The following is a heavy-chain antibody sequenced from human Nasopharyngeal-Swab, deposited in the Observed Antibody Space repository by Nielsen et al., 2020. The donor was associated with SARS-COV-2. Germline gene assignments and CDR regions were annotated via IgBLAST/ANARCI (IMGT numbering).Heavy chain of an antibody. V-gene: IGHV3-21*01. D-gene: IGHD2-15*01. J-gene: IGHJ6*02. CDR3: ARDATEDIVVVVAATKYYYYGMDV. CDR1: GFTFSSYS. CDR2: ISSSSSYI. Sequence: GESLKISCAASGFTFSSYSMNWVRQAPGKGPEWVSSISSSSSYIYYADSVKGRFTISRDNAKNSLYLQMNSLRAEDTAVYYCARDATEDIVVVVAATKYYYYGMDVWGQGTTVTVSS.